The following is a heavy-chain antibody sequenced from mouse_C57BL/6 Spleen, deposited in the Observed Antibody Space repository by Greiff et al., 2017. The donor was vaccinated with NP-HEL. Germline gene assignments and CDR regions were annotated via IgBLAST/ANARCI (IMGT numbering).Heavy chain of an antibody. CDR3: ARDYYYDGSSPYYAMDY. V-gene: IGHV1-82*01. CDR2: IYPGDGDT. CDR1: GYAFSSSW. D-gene: IGHD1-1*01. Sequence: LQESGPELVKPGASVKISCKASGYAFSSSWMNWVKQRPGKGLEWIGRIYPGDGDTNYNGKFKGKATLTADKSSSTAYMQLSSLTSEDSAVYFCARDYYYDGSSPYYAMDYWGQGTSVTVSS. J-gene: IGHJ4*01.